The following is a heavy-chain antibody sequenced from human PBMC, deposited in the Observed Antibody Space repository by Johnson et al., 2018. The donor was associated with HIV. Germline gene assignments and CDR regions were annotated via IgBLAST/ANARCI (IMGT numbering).Heavy chain of an antibody. CDR3: ARDQFMSGGYCSGGSCYSQPSGI. CDR2: IYSGGST. V-gene: IGHV3-66*02. J-gene: IGHJ3*02. CDR1: GFTVSSNY. Sequence: MLLVESGGGLVQPGGSLRLSCAASGFTVSSNYMSWVRQAPGKGLEWVSVIYSGGSTYYADSVKGRFTISRDNSKNTLYLQMNSLRAEDPAVYYCARDQFMSGGYCSGGSCYSQPSGIWGQGTMVTVSS. D-gene: IGHD2-15*01.